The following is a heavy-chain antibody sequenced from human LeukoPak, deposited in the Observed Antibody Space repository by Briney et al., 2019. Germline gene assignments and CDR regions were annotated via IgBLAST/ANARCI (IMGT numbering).Heavy chain of an antibody. CDR2: INHSGST. CDR1: GGSFSGYY. V-gene: IGHV4-34*01. D-gene: IGHD5-12*01. CDR3: ARGYDPKGSFDP. J-gene: IGHJ5*02. Sequence: SSETLSLTCAVYGGSFSGYYWSWIRQPPGKGLEWIGEINHSGSTNYNPSLKSRVTISVDTSKNQFSLKLSSVTAADTAVYYCARGYDPKGSFDPWGQGTLVTASS.